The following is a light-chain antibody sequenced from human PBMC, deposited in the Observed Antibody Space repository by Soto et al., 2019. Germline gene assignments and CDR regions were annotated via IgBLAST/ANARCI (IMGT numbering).Light chain of an antibody. Sequence: EIVLPQSPGTLSLSPGERATLSCMASQSVSSSYLAWYQQKPGQAPRLLIYGASSRATGIPDRFSGSGSGTDFTLTINRLEPEDFAVYYCQQYGSSITFGQGTRLEN. CDR2: GAS. V-gene: IGKV3-20*01. CDR3: QQYGSSIT. J-gene: IGKJ5*01. CDR1: QSVSSSY.